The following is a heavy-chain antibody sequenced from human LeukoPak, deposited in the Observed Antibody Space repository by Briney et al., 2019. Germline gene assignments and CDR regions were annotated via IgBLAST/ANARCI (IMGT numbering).Heavy chain of an antibody. CDR1: GGSISSYY. D-gene: IGHD6-13*01. J-gene: IGHJ4*02. CDR2: IYYSGST. Sequence: LETLSLTCTVSGGSISSYYWSWIRQPPGKGLEWIGYIYYSGSTNYNPSLKSRVTISVDTSKNQFSLKLSSVTAADTAVYYCARDAAAAGIDYWGQGTLVTVSS. CDR3: ARDAAAAGIDY. V-gene: IGHV4-59*01.